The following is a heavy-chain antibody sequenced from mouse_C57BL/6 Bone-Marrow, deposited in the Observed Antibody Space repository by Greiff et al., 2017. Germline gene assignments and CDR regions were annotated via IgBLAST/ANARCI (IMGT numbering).Heavy chain of an antibody. D-gene: IGHD3-2*02. CDR1: GYTFTSYG. CDR3: ASPSGSSGYAMDY. CDR2: IYPRSGNT. Sequence: VNVVESGAELARPGASVKLSCKASGYTFTSYGISWVKQRTGQGLEWIGEIYPRSGNTYYNEKFKGKATLTADKSSSTAYMELRSLTSEDSAVYFWASPSGSSGYAMDYWGQGTSVTVSS. J-gene: IGHJ4*01. V-gene: IGHV1-81*01.